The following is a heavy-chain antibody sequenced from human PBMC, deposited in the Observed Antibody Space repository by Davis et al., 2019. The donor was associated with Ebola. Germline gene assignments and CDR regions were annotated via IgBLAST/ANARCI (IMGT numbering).Heavy chain of an antibody. V-gene: IGHV3-33*01. Sequence: GESLKISCAASGFTFSSYGMHWVRQAPGKGLEWVAVIWYDGSNKYYADSVKGRFTISRDNSKNTLYLQMNSLRVEDTAVYYCARDFIAAAAYWGQGTLVTVSS. J-gene: IGHJ4*02. CDR2: IWYDGSNK. CDR3: ARDFIAAAAY. D-gene: IGHD6-13*01. CDR1: GFTFSSYG.